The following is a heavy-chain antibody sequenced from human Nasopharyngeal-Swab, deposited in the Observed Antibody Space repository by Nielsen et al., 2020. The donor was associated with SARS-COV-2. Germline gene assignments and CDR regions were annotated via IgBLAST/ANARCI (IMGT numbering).Heavy chain of an antibody. D-gene: IGHD3-10*01. CDR3: AKDDGSGSYYFLGANY. CDR2: ISWNSGSI. J-gene: IGHJ4*02. V-gene: IGHV3-9*01. CDR1: GFTFDDYA. Sequence: LSLTCAASGFTFDDYAMHWVRQAPGKGLAWVSGISWNSGSIGYADSVKGRFTISRDNAKTSLYLQMNSLRAEETALYYCAKDDGSGSYYFLGANYWGQGTLVTVSS.